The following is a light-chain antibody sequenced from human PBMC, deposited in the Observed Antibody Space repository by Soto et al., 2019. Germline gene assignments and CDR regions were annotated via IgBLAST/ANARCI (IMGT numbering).Light chain of an antibody. CDR2: DAS. J-gene: IGKJ1*01. CDR3: QKYNNAPRT. V-gene: IGKV1-27*01. CDR1: QGISNY. Sequence: DIQMTQSPSSLSASVGGRVTMTCRASQGISNYLAWYQQKPGKVPKLLIYDASTLQSWVPSRFSGSGSGTDFTLTISSLQPEDVATYYCQKYNNAPRTFGQGTKVDI.